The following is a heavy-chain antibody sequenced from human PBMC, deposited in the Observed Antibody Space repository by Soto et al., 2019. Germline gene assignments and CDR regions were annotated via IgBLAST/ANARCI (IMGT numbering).Heavy chain of an antibody. Sequence: SETLSLTCAVSGGSISSSNWWSWVRQPPGKGLEWIGEIYHSGSTNYNPSLKSRVTISVDKSKNQFSLKLSSVTAADTAVYYCASGSSGYSRKSNPPWWFDPWGQGTLVTVSS. J-gene: IGHJ5*02. CDR2: IYHSGST. CDR1: GGSISSSNW. V-gene: IGHV4-4*02. CDR3: ASGSSGYSRKSNPPWWFDP. D-gene: IGHD6-13*01.